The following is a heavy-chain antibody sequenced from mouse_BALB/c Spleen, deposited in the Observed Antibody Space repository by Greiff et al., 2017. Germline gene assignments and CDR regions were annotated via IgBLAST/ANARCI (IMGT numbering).Heavy chain of an antibody. CDR1: GYTFTSYW. Sequence: LKQPGSELVRPGASVKLSCKASGYTFTSYWMHWVKQRPGQGLDWIGNIYPGSGSTNYDEKFKSKATLTVDTSSSTAYMQLSSLTSEDSAVYYCTVGGSRQAMDYWGQGTSVTVSS. D-gene: IGHD1-1*01. CDR3: TVGGSRQAMDY. CDR2: IYPGSGST. V-gene: IGHV1S22*01. J-gene: IGHJ4*01.